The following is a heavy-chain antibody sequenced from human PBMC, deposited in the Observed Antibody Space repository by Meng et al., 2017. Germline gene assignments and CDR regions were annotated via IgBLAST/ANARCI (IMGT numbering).Heavy chain of an antibody. Sequence: GESLMISCVSSGFKFSNYALTWVRQAPGKGLEWVAGIDDNGGTIYADSMKGRFTISRDNSKNTLYLQMNNLRAEDTAVYYCAKDYEYSVMSGWDQGTLVTVSS. CDR2: IDDNGGT. V-gene: IGHV3-23*01. CDR3: AKDYEYSVMSG. J-gene: IGHJ4*02. D-gene: IGHD5/OR15-5a*01. CDR1: GFKFSNYA.